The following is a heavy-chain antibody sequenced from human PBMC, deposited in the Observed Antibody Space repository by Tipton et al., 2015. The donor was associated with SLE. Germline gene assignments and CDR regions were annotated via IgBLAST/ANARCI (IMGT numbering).Heavy chain of an antibody. CDR3: AREDFTGNYLYCFGY. Sequence: TLSLTCTVSGGSISTGSYYWSWIRQPAGKGLEWIGHIYSRGSTNYNPSLHSRVTISIDTSNNQFSLSLTSVTAADTAMYYCAREDFTGNYLYCFGYWGQGTLVTVSS. V-gene: IGHV4-61*09. CDR1: GGSISTGSYY. J-gene: IGHJ4*02. CDR2: IYSRGST. D-gene: IGHD1-7*01.